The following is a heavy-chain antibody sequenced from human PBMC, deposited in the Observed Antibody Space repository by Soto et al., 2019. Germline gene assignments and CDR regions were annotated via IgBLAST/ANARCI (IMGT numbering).Heavy chain of an antibody. Sequence: VASVKVSCKASGYTFTGYYVHWVRQAPGQGLEWMGWINPNSGDTYLAQRFQGRVPMNRDTSIGTAYMELRGLTSDDTAEYYCAKGGAIVAAGTRVYLYNAMDVWGQGTTVTVSS. J-gene: IGHJ6*02. V-gene: IGHV1-2*02. CDR3: AKGGAIVAAGTRVYLYNAMDV. CDR1: GYTFTGYY. CDR2: INPNSGDT. D-gene: IGHD1-26*01.